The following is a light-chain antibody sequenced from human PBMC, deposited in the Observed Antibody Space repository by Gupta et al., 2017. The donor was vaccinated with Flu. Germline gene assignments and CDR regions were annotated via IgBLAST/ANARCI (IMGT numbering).Light chain of an antibody. Sequence: DRVTITCRASQSISSWLAWYQQKPGKAPKLLIYKASSLESGVPSRFSGSGSGTEFTLTISSLQPDDFATYYCQQYNSYSRFTFGPGTKVDIK. V-gene: IGKV1-5*03. J-gene: IGKJ3*01. CDR3: QQYNSYSRFT. CDR2: KAS. CDR1: QSISSW.